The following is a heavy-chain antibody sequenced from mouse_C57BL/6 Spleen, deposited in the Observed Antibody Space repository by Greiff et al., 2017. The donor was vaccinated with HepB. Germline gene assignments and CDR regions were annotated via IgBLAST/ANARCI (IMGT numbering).Heavy chain of an antibody. V-gene: IGHV2-6-1*01. CDR3: ARHPAYYSNYEGAMDY. CDR2: IWSDGST. J-gene: IGHJ4*01. CDR1: GFSLTSYG. D-gene: IGHD2-5*01. Sequence: QVQLQQSGPGLVAPSQSLSITCTVSGFSLTSYGVHWVRQPPGKGLEWLVVIWSDGSTTYNSALKSRLSISKDNSKSQVILKMNSLQTDDTAMYYCARHPAYYSNYEGAMDYWGQGTSVTVSS.